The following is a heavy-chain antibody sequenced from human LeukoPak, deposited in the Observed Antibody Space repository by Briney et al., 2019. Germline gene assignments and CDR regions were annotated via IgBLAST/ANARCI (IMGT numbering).Heavy chain of an antibody. CDR1: GFTFSSYA. V-gene: IGHV3-23*01. CDR3: AIRGIAAAESNGMDV. J-gene: IGHJ6*02. CDR2: ISGSGGST. Sequence: PGGSLRLSCAASGFTFSSYAMSWVRQAPGKGLEWVSAISGSGGSTYYADSVKGRFTISRDNSKNTLYLQMNSLRAEDTAVYYCAIRGIAAAESNGMDVWGRGTTVTVSS. D-gene: IGHD6-13*01.